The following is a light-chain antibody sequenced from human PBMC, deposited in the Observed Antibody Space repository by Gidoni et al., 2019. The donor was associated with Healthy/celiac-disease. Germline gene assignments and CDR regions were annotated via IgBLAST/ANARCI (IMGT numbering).Light chain of an antibody. Sequence: DMVMTKSPVSLAVSLGERATINCKSSQSVLYSSNNKNYFAWYQQKPGQPPKLHIYWASTRESGVPDRFSGSGSGTDFTLTISSLQAEDVAVYYCQQYYSTPSFGGGTKVEIK. CDR2: WAS. V-gene: IGKV4-1*01. CDR3: QQYYSTPS. CDR1: QSVLYSSNNKNY. J-gene: IGKJ4*01.